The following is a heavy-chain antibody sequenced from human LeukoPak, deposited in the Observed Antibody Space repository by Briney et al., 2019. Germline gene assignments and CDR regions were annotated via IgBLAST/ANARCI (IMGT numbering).Heavy chain of an antibody. D-gene: IGHD3-22*01. CDR3: AKSPRIYVSSGYYEPDY. V-gene: IGHV3-23*01. Sequence: GGSLRLSCAASGFTFSSYAMSWVRQAPGKGLEWVSAISGSGGSTYYADSVKGRFTISRDNSKNTLYLQMNSLRAEDTAVYYCAKSPRIYVSSGYYEPDYWGQGTLVTVSS. CDR1: GFTFSSYA. CDR2: ISGSGGST. J-gene: IGHJ4*02.